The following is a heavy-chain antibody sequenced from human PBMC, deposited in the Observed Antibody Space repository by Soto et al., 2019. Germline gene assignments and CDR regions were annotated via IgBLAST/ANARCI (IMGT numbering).Heavy chain of an antibody. CDR2: IYYSGST. Sequence: SETLSLTCTVSGGSISSSSYYWGWIRQPPGKGLEWIGSIYYSGSTYYNPSLKSRVTISVDTSKNQFSLELSSVTAADTAVYYCARSDGYSSNGYYYYYYGMNVWGQGTTVTVSS. V-gene: IGHV4-39*01. CDR1: GGSISSSSYY. J-gene: IGHJ6*02. D-gene: IGHD5-18*01. CDR3: ARSDGYSSNGYYYYYYGMNV.